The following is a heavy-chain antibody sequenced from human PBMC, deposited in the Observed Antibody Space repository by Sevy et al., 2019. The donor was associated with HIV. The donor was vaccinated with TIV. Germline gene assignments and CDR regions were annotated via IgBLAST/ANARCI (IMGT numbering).Heavy chain of an antibody. V-gene: IGHV3-30*18. CDR2: ISHDGSYR. CDR1: GFTFSTYD. Sequence: WGSLRLSCAASGFTFSTYDMHWVRQAPGKGLEWVAIISHDGSYRYYADSVRGRFSMSRDNSNNIMYLQMNGLSIEDTALYYCAKNRPPGGSYFSRHGMDVWGRGTTVTVSS. CDR3: AKNRPPGGSYFSRHGMDV. J-gene: IGHJ6*02. D-gene: IGHD3-16*01.